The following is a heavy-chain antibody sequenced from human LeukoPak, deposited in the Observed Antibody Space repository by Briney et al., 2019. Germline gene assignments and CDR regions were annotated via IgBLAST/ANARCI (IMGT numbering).Heavy chain of an antibody. J-gene: IGHJ4*02. CDR2: IIPIFGTA. CDR3: ARGGGSYFYYFDY. CDR1: GGTFSSYA. Sequence: SVRVSCKASGGTFSSYAISWVRQAPGQGLEWMGGIIPIFGTANYAQKFQGRVTITADESTSTAYMELSSLRSEDTAVYYCARGGGSYFYYFDYWGQGTLVTVSS. D-gene: IGHD1-26*01. V-gene: IGHV1-69*01.